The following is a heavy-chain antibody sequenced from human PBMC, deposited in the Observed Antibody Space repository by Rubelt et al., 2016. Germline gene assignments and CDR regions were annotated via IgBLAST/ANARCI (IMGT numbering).Heavy chain of an antibody. J-gene: IGHJ4*02. CDR1: GGTFSSYA. V-gene: IGHV1-69*04. CDR3: ARDGYNDIWGFFDY. D-gene: IGHD5-24*01. CDR2: IIPILGIA. Sequence: QVQLVQSRAEVKKPGSSVKVSCKASGGTFSSYAISWVRQAPGQGLEWMGRIIPILGIANYEQKFQGRVTMTADKSTSTAYMELSSLRSEDTAVYYCARDGYNDIWGFFDYWGQGTLVTVSS.